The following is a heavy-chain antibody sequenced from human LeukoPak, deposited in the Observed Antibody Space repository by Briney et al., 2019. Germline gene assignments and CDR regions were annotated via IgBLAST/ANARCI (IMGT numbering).Heavy chain of an antibody. CDR1: GDSVSRHDLT. CDR2: TFYRSKWYN. V-gene: IGHV6-1*01. Sequence: SQTLSLTCAISGDSVSRHDLTWDWVRQSPSRGLEWLGRTFYRSKWYNDYAVSVKSRITVSPDTSKSQFSLHLNSVTPEDTAVYYCVRSYDWVFDYWGQGTRATVSS. CDR3: VRSYDWVFDY. D-gene: IGHD1-1*01. J-gene: IGHJ4*02.